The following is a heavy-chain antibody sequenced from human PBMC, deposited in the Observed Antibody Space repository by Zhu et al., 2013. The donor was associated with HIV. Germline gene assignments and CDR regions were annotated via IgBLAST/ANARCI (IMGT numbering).Heavy chain of an antibody. Sequence: QVQLVQSGAEVKKPGASVKVSCTASGYTFSDYYIHWVRQAPGQGPEWMGWINPLIGGAKFAQKFQGRVTMTRDTSINTAYMELSRLSSDDTAVYYCARITGSFFGMDVWGQGTAVTVSS. V-gene: IGHV1-2*02. CDR3: ARITGSFFGMDV. D-gene: IGHD3-16*01. J-gene: IGHJ6*02. CDR2: INPLIGGA. CDR1: GYTFSDYY.